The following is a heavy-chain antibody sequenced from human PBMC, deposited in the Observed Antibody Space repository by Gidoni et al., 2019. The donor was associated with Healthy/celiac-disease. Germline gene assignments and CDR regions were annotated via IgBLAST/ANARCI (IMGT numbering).Heavy chain of an antibody. Sequence: EVQLVESGGGLVQPGGSLRLSCAASGFPFRSYGMTWARQAPGKGMGWVAYMSSSKSTINYAESMKVRLTISRDNAKNSLYLQMNSRRAEDTAVYYCARDGTRPVLRYFDWLLEPNFDYWGQGTLVTVSS. J-gene: IGHJ4*02. CDR1: GFPFRSYG. CDR2: MSSSKSTI. CDR3: ARDGTRPVLRYFDWLLEPNFDY. V-gene: IGHV3-48*01. D-gene: IGHD3-9*01.